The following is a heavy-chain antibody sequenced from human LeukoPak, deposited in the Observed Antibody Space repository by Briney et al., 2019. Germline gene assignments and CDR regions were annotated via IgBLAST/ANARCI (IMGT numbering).Heavy chain of an antibody. J-gene: IGHJ5*02. Sequence: PSETLSLSCTVSGGSINGNYWTWIRQPPGKGLEWIGFMHDDGRTNYNPSLTSRVSLSIDKSTNEFSLDLRSVTAADTAVYYCASVFRGAVTANWFDIWGQGTLVTVSA. CDR1: GGSINGNY. V-gene: IGHV4-59*01. CDR2: MHDDGRT. D-gene: IGHD2-21*02. CDR3: ASVFRGAVTANWFDI.